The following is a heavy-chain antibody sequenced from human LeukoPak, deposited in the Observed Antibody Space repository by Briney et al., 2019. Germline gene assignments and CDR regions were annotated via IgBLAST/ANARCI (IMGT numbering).Heavy chain of an antibody. CDR2: ISYDGSNK. CDR1: GFTFSSYG. D-gene: IGHD6-13*01. V-gene: IGHV3-30*03. CDR3: AREAAAGLNSAHAFDI. J-gene: IGHJ3*02. Sequence: GGSLRLSCAASGFTFSSYGMHWVRQAPGKGLEWVAVISYDGSNKYYADSVKGRFTISRDNAKNSLYLQMNSLRAEDTAVYYCAREAAAGLNSAHAFDIWGQGTMVTVSS.